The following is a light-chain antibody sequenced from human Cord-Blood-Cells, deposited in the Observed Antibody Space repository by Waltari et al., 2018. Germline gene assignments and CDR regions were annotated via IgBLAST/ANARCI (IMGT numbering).Light chain of an antibody. J-gene: IGLJ3*02. CDR2: DVS. Sequence: QSALTQPASVSGSPGQSIPISCTGTSSDVGGYNYVSWYQQNPGKAPKLMIYDVSNRPSGVSNRFSGSKSGNTASLTISGLQAEDEADYYCSSYTSSSTLVFGGGTKLTVL. V-gene: IGLV2-14*03. CDR3: SSYTSSSTLV. CDR1: SSDVGGYNY.